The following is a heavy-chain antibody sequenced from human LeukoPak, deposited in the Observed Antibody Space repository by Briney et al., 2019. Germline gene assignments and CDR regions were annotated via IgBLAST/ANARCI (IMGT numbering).Heavy chain of an antibody. CDR1: GGSISSDY. CDR2: IYYNGST. J-gene: IGHJ5*02. CDR3: ARDNGYSYGYAWFDP. D-gene: IGHD5-18*01. V-gene: IGHV4-59*01. Sequence: SETLSLTCTVSGGSISSDYWSWIRQSPGKGLEWIGHIYYNGSTNYNPSLKSRVTISVDTSKNQFSLKLSSVTAADTAVYYCARDNGYSYGYAWFDPWGQGTLVTVSS.